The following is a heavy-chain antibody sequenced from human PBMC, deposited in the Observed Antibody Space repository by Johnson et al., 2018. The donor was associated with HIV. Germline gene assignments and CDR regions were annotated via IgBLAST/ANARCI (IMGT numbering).Heavy chain of an antibody. CDR1: GFTFSSYG. CDR3: AKDGATRAFDI. Sequence: QVLLVESGGGVVQPGGSLRLSCAASGFTFSSYGMHWVRRTTGKGLEWVAFIRYDGSDKSYAYSVKGRFTISRDNSKNTLHLQMNSLRAEDTAVYYCAKDGATRAFDIWGQGTMVTVSS. CDR2: IRYDGSDK. D-gene: IGHD1-26*01. V-gene: IGHV3-30*02. J-gene: IGHJ3*02.